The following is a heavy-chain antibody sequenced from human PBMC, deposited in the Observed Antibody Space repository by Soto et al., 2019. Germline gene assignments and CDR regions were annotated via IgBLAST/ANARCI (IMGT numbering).Heavy chain of an antibody. CDR1: GGSISSYY. CDR2: IYYSGST. CDR3: ARGRGDYPFNY. J-gene: IGHJ4*02. Sequence: SETLSLTCTVSGGSISSYYWSWIRQPPGKGLEWIGYIYYSGSTTYNPSLKSRVTISVDTSKNQFSLKLNSVTAADTAVYYCARGRGDYPFNYWGQGTLVTVSS. D-gene: IGHD3-10*01. V-gene: IGHV4-59*01.